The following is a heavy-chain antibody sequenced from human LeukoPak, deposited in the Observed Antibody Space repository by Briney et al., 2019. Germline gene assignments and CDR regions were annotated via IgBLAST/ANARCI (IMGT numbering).Heavy chain of an antibody. D-gene: IGHD5-18*01. J-gene: IGHJ4*02. CDR2: ISASGTLT. Sequence: GGSLRLSCAASGFSFSSYEMNWVRQAPGKGLEWISYISASGTLTHYADFAEGRFTISRDNAKNSLYLQINSLRGEDTAVYYCARPSPRGYSYGGLDYWGQGTLVTVSS. V-gene: IGHV3-48*03. CDR1: GFSFSSYE. CDR3: ARPSPRGYSYGGLDY.